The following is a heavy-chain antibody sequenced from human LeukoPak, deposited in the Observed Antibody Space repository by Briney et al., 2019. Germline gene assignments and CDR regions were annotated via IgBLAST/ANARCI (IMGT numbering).Heavy chain of an antibody. D-gene: IGHD6-13*01. V-gene: IGHV3-48*03. Sequence: GGSLRLSCAASGFTFSSSEMNWVRQAPGKGLEWVSYISSSGGTISYADSVKGRFTISRDNAKNSLYLQMNSLRAEDTAIFYCARSGQHLFDFWGQGTLVTVSS. CDR3: ARSGQHLFDF. CDR2: ISSSGGTI. CDR1: GFTFSSSE. J-gene: IGHJ4*02.